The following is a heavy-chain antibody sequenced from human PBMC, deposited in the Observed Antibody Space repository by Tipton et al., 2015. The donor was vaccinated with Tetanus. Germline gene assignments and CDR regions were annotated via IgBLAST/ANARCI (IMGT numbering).Heavy chain of an antibody. CDR2: IYQTDST. CDR1: GGSITSDNHY. CDR3: VRGRGLGAYSFGFEY. V-gene: IGHV4-30-2*01. D-gene: IGHD3-16*01. J-gene: IGHJ4*02. Sequence: TLSLTCAVSGGSITSDNHYWSWIRQPPGKGLEWLGYIYQTDSTYYNPSVRSRLTLSLRRSKNQVSLKLSSVTAADTAVYYCVRGRGLGAYSFGFEYWGQGALVTVSS.